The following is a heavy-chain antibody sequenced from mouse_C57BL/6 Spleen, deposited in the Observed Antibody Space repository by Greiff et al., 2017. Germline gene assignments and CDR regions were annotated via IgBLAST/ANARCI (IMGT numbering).Heavy chain of an antibody. V-gene: IGHV1-81*01. Sequence: VKLMESGAELARPGASVKLSCKASGYTFTSYGISWVKQRTGRGLEWIGEIYPRSGNTYYNEKFKGKATLTADKSSSTAYMELRSLTSEDSAVYFCARSSMVTTWYFDVWGAGTTVTVSS. J-gene: IGHJ1*01. CDR2: IYPRSGNT. CDR1: GYTFTSYG. D-gene: IGHD2-2*01. CDR3: ARSSMVTTWYFDV.